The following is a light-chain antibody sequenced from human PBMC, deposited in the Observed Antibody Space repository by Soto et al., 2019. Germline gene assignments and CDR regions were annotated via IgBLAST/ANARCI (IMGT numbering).Light chain of an antibody. CDR3: SSFSTTTPLV. V-gene: IGLV2-14*03. CDR1: SSDVGGYNY. Sequence: QSVLTQPASVSGSPGQSIIISCTGTSSDVGGYNYVSWYQQHPGKAPKLMTYDVSARPSGVSNRFSGSKSGNTASLTISGLQAEDEADYYCSSFSTTTPLVFGTGTKLTVL. CDR2: DVS. J-gene: IGLJ1*01.